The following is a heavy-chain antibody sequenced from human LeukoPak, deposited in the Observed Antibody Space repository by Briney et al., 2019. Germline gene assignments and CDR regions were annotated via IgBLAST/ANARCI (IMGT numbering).Heavy chain of an antibody. V-gene: IGHV7-4-1*02. CDR3: ARGEGFSGWYDYYYYYYMDV. Sequence: ASVKVSCKASGYTFTSYAMNWVRQAPGQGLEWMGWINTNTGNPTYAQGFTGRFVFSLDTSVSTAYLQISNLKAEDTAVYYCARGEGFSGWYDYYYYYYMDVWGKGTTVTVSS. CDR1: GYTFTSYA. J-gene: IGHJ6*03. D-gene: IGHD6-19*01. CDR2: INTNTGNP.